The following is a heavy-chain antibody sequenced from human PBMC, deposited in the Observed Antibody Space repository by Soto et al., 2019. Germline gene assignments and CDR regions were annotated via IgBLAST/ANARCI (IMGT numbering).Heavy chain of an antibody. CDR1: GFTFSSYA. D-gene: IGHD1-26*01. V-gene: IGHV3-23*01. J-gene: IGHJ4*02. Sequence: EVQLLESGGGLVQPGGSLRLSCAASGFTFSSYAMRWVRQAPGKGLEWVSAISGDGGSRYYADSVKGRFTISRANSKHTVYLQMNSMRAEDTAVYYSAKDLGGLGYWGQGTMVTVSS. CDR3: AKDLGGLGY. CDR2: ISGDGGSR.